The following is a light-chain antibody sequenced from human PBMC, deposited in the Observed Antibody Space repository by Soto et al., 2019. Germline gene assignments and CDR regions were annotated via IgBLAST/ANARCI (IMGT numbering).Light chain of an antibody. J-gene: IGKJ4*01. CDR3: QQLESYPST. V-gene: IGKV1-9*01. CDR2: AAS. Sequence: IQVTQSPSSLSASVGDRVTITCRASPDISSYLAWYQQKPGNAPKLLIYAASTLQSGVPSRFAGSGSGTDFTLTISSLQPEDFATYYCQQLESYPSTFGGGTKVDIK. CDR1: PDISSY.